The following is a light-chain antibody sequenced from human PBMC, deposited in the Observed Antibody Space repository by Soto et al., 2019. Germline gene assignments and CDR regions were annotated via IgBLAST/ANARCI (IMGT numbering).Light chain of an antibody. CDR3: SSYSSSAALV. V-gene: IGLV2-14*03. Sequence: QSALTQPASVSGSPGQSITISCTGTTSDVGGYKYVSWYQQHSGKAPKLMIYDVSNRPSGVSNRFSGSDSGNTASLTIPGLQAEDEADYYCSSYSSSAALVFGTGTKLTVL. CDR2: DVS. CDR1: TSDVGGYKY. J-gene: IGLJ1*01.